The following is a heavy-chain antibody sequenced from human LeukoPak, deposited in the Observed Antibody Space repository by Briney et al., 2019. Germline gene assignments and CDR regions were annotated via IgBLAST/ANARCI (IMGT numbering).Heavy chain of an antibody. CDR2: INPNSGGT. J-gene: IGHJ4*02. V-gene: IGHV1-2*02. CDR1: GYTFTGYY. Sequence: ASVKVSCKASGYTFTGYYMHWVRQAPGQGLEWMGWINPNSGGTNYAQKLQGRVTMTTDTSTSTAYMELRSLRSDDTAVYYCARDYGYSSGSGDYWGQGTLVTVSS. D-gene: IGHD6-19*01. CDR3: ARDYGYSSGSGDY.